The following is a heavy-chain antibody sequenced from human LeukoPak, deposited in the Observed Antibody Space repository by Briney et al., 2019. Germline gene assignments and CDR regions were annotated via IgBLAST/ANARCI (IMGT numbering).Heavy chain of an antibody. V-gene: IGHV4-38-2*02. J-gene: IGHJ4*02. CDR3: ARDLAVAGSIDY. CDR2: IYHSGST. D-gene: IGHD6-19*01. CDR1: GYSISSGYY. Sequence: ASEALSLTCTVSGYSISSGYYWGWIRQPPGKGLEWIGSIYHSGSTYYNPSLKSRVTISVDTSKNQFSLKLSSVTAADTAVYYCARDLAVAGSIDYWGQGTLVTVSS.